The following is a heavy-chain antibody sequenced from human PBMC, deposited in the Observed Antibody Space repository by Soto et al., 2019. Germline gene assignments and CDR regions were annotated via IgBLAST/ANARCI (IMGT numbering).Heavy chain of an antibody. J-gene: IGHJ6*02. CDR3: AREYSSGWYPGYYYGMDV. V-gene: IGHV3-33*08. D-gene: IGHD6-19*01. Sequence: PGGSMRLSCAASGFTISSYGRHWVSKAPGKGLEWVAVIWYDGSNKYYADSVKGRFTISRDNSKNTLYLQMNSLRAEDTAVYYCAREYSSGWYPGYYYGMDVLGQGTTVTVSS. CDR2: IWYDGSNK. CDR1: GFTISSYG.